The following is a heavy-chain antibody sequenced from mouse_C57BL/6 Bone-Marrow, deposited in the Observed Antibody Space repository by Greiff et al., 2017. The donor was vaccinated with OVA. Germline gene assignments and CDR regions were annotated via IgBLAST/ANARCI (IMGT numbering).Heavy chain of an antibody. J-gene: IGHJ1*03. CDR2: ISNGGGST. Sequence: EVQGVESGGGLVQPGGSLKLSCAASGFTFSDYYMYWVRQTPEKRLEWVAYISNGGGSTYYPDTVKGRFTISRDNAKNTLYLQMSRLKSEDTAMYYCARRNYSNYDWYFDVWGTGTTVTVSS. D-gene: IGHD2-5*01. CDR3: ARRNYSNYDWYFDV. CDR1: GFTFSDYY. V-gene: IGHV5-12*01.